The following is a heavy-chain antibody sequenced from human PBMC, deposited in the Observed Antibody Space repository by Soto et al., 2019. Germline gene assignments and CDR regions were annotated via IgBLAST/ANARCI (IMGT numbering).Heavy chain of an antibody. CDR1: GGSISSYY. D-gene: IGHD6-19*01. CDR2: IYYSGST. J-gene: IGHJ6*02. Sequence: SETLSLTCTVSGGSISSYYWSWIRQPPGKGLEWIGYIYYSGSTNYNPSLKSRVTISVDTSKNQFSLRLSSVTAADTAVYYCARGGSSGWPYYYYGMDVWGQGTTVTAP. CDR3: ARGGSSGWPYYYYGMDV. V-gene: IGHV4-59*01.